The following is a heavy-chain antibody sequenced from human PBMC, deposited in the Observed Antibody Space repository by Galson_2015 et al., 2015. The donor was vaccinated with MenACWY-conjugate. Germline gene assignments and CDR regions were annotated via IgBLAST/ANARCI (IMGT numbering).Heavy chain of an antibody. CDR3: ARQSRYYGSGSEFDY. V-gene: IGHV5-51*01. Sequence: QSGAEVKKPGESLKISCQGSGYSFTTYWIGWVRQMPGKGLEWMGIIFPGDSDTRYSSSFQGQVTISADKSISTAYLQWSSLKASDTAMYYCARQSRYYGSGSEFDYWGQGTLVTVSS. D-gene: IGHD3-10*01. J-gene: IGHJ4*02. CDR2: IFPGDSDT. CDR1: GYSFTTYW.